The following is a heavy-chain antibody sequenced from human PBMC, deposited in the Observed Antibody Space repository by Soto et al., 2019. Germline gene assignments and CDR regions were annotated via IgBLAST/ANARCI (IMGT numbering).Heavy chain of an antibody. CDR2: FDPEDGET. Sequence: ASVKVSCKVSGYTLTELSMHWVRQAPGKGLEWMGGFDPEDGETIYAQKFQGRVTMTEDTSTDTAYMELSSLRSEDTAVYYCATGLAATMSFDYWGQGTLVPVSS. CDR3: ATGLAATMSFDY. CDR1: GYTLTELS. J-gene: IGHJ4*02. V-gene: IGHV1-24*01. D-gene: IGHD5-12*01.